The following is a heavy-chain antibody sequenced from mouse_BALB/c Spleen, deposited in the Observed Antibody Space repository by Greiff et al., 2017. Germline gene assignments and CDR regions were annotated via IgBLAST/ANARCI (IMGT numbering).Heavy chain of an antibody. CDR2: ISSGSSTI. Sequence: EVQLVESGGGLVQPGGSRKLSCAASGFTFSSFGMHWVRQAPEKGLEWVAYISSGSSTIYYADTVKGRFTISRDNPKNTLFLQMTSLRSEDTAMYYCAMPGDSFFDYWGQGTTLTVSS. D-gene: IGHD2-13*01. J-gene: IGHJ2*01. CDR1: GFTFSSFG. CDR3: AMPGDSFFDY. V-gene: IGHV5-17*02.